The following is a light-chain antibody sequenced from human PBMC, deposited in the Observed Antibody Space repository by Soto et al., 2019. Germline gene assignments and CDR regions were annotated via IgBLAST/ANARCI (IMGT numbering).Light chain of an antibody. CDR2: EVS. J-gene: IGLJ2*01. CDR3: NSYTSSSTWI. CDR1: SSDVGGYNY. Sequence: QSVLTQPASVSGSPGQSITISCTGTSSDVGGYNYASWYQQHPGKAPKLMIYEVSNRPSGVSDRFSGSKSGNTASLTISGLQAEDEADYYCNSYTSSSTWIFGGGTQLTVL. V-gene: IGLV2-14*01.